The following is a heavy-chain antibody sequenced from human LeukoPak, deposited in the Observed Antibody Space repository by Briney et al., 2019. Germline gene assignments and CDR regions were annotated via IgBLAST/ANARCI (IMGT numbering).Heavy chain of an antibody. CDR2: IGTAGDT. CDR3: ARGSPGEILTFYYGMDV. Sequence: GGSLRLSCAASGFTFSSYDMHWVRQATGKGLEWVSAIGTAGDTYYPGSVKGRFTISRENAKNSLYLQMNSLRAGDTAVYYCARGSPGEILTFYYGMDVWGQGTTVTVSS. CDR1: GFTFSSYD. V-gene: IGHV3-13*01. D-gene: IGHD4-17*01. J-gene: IGHJ6*02.